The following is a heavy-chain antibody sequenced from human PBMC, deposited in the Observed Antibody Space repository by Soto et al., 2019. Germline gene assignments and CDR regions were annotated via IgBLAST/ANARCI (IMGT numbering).Heavy chain of an antibody. CDR1: GDSVSSNSAA. Sequence: SQTLSLTCAISGDSVSSNSAAWNWIRLSPSRGLEWLARTYYRSRWYNDYAVSVRSRITVNPDTSKNQFSLQLTSVTPEDTAVYYWAGTTSHQWYYMDVWGKGTTVTVYS. CDR3: AGTTSHQWYYMDV. J-gene: IGHJ6*03. D-gene: IGHD1-7*01. CDR2: TYYRSRWYN. V-gene: IGHV6-1*01.